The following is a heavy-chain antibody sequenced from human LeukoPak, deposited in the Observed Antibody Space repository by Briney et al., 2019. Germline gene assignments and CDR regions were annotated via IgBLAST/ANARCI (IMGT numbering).Heavy chain of an antibody. Sequence: GGSLRLSCAASGFTFSSYAMSWVRQAPGKGLEWVSAISGSGGSTYYADSVKGRFTISRDNAKNSLYLQMNSLRAEDTAVYYCARGSSLAAVTTYDFDYWGQGTLVTVSS. CDR3: ARGSSLAAVTTYDFDY. V-gene: IGHV3-23*01. CDR2: ISGSGGST. CDR1: GFTFSSYA. D-gene: IGHD4-17*01. J-gene: IGHJ4*02.